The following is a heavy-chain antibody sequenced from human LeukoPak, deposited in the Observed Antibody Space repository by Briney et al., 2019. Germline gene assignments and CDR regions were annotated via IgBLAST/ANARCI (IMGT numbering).Heavy chain of an antibody. CDR1: GFTFSSYA. J-gene: IGHJ4*02. Sequence: GGSLRLFCAASGFTFSSYAMSWVRQAPGKGLEWVSAISGSGGSTYYADSVKGRFTISRDNSKNTLYLQMNSLRAEDTAVYYCASPFSSGWYTFDYWGQGTLVTVSS. CDR2: ISGSGGST. CDR3: ASPFSSGWYTFDY. D-gene: IGHD6-19*01. V-gene: IGHV3-23*01.